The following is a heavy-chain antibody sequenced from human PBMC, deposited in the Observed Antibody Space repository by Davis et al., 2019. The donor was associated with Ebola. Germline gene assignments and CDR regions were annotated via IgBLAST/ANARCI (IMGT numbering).Heavy chain of an antibody. CDR3: ARDNPVGATDY. J-gene: IGHJ4*02. V-gene: IGHV1-18*01. CDR1: GGTFSSYA. Sequence: ASVKVSCKASGGTFSSYAISWVRQAPGQGLEWMGWISAYNGNTNYAQKLQGRVTMTTDTSTSTAYMELRSLRSDDTAVYYCARDNPVGATDYWGQGTLVTVSS. D-gene: IGHD1-26*01. CDR2: ISAYNGNT.